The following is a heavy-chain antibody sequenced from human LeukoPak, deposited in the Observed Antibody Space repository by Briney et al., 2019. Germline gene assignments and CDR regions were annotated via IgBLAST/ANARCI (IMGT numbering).Heavy chain of an antibody. Sequence: PLETLSLTCTVSGGSIYSESYYWSWIRQPPGKGLEWIGYIYYSGGTNYNPSLKSRVTMSLDTSRDQFSLKVTSVTAADTAIYYCARAAYGSTYLFDSWGQGTLVTVSS. CDR3: ARAAYGSTYLFDS. CDR1: GGSIYSESYY. V-gene: IGHV4-61*01. J-gene: IGHJ4*02. CDR2: IYYSGGT. D-gene: IGHD6-13*01.